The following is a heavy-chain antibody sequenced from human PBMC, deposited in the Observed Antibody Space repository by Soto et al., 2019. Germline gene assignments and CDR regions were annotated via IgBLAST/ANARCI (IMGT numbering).Heavy chain of an antibody. CDR2: ISHDGSTK. Sequence: QVQLVESGGGVVQPGRSLRLSCVTSGFTFSDYAIHWVRQTPGKGLEWVGLISHDGSTKYYADSVKGRFTISRDDSKNTLYLQMNSLRAEDTAVYYCARSYSSGPDYWGQGTLVTVSS. V-gene: IGHV3-30-3*01. D-gene: IGHD6-19*01. CDR3: ARSYSSGPDY. CDR1: GFTFSDYA. J-gene: IGHJ4*02.